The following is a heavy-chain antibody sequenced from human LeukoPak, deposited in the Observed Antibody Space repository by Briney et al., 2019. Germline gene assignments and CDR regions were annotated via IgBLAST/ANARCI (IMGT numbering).Heavy chain of an antibody. CDR3: ARGVCSGGSCYTFDY. V-gene: IGHV4-34*01. CDR2: INHSGST. Sequence: PSEILSLTCAVYGGSFSGYYWSWIRQPPGKGLEWIGEINHSGSTNYNPSLKSRVTISVDTSKNQFSLKLSSVTAADTAVYYCARGVCSGGSCYTFDYWGQGTLVTVSS. D-gene: IGHD2-15*01. J-gene: IGHJ4*02. CDR1: GGSFSGYY.